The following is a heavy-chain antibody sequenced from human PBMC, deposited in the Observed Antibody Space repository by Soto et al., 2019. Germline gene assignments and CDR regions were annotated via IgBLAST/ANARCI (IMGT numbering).Heavy chain of an antibody. CDR2: IIPMFGNI. CDR1: GGTFSSYT. CDR3: ARGGNAQPTDAFDI. D-gene: IGHD5-12*01. J-gene: IGHJ3*02. V-gene: IGHV1-69*08. Sequence: QVQLVQSGAEVKRPGSSVKVSCKASGGTFSSYTISWVRQAPGQGLEWMGRIIPMFGNINYAQNFQGRVRITADKATSTAYMELSSLRSEDTAVYYCARGGNAQPTDAFDIWGQGTMVNVSS.